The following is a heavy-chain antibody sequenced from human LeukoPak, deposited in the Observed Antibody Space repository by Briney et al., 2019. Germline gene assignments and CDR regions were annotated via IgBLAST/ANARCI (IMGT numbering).Heavy chain of an antibody. CDR2: IYYTGST. J-gene: IGHJ5*02. V-gene: IGHV4-59*01. Sequence: SETLSLTCTVFGGSISSYYWSWIRQPPGKGLEWIGYIYYTGSTNYNPSLKSRVTISVDTSKNQFSLKLSSVTAADTAVYYCARDGGSGWINWFDPWGQGTLVTVSS. CDR3: ARDGGSGWINWFDP. D-gene: IGHD6-19*01. CDR1: GGSISSYY.